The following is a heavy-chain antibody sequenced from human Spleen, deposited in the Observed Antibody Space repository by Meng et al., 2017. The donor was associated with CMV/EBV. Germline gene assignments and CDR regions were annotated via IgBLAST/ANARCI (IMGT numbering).Heavy chain of an antibody. CDR3: ARRSYVSDNLIYPPDS. D-gene: IGHD3-22*01. J-gene: IGHJ4*02. Sequence: IFSNAWMTWVRQAPGKGMEWIGRIKSNVNGGTIEYAGPLKGRFIISRDDSKDTLYLQMDSLRVEDTAVYYCARRSYVSDNLIYPPDSWGQGTLVTVSS. CDR2: IKSNVNGGTI. V-gene: IGHV3-15*07. CDR1: IFSNAW.